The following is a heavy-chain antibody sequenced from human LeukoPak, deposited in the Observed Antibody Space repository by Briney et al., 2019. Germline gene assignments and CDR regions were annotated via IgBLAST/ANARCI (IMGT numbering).Heavy chain of an antibody. Sequence: GGSLRLSCAASGFTFSSYSMNWVRQAPGKGLEWVSYISSSRSTIYYAHSVKGRFTNPRNNPNNSLYLQMDSLRAEDRAVHYCASDSCGGDGDFDSWG. V-gene: IGHV3-48*01. CDR1: GFTFSSYS. J-gene: IGHJ4*01. CDR3: ASDSCGGDGDFDS. D-gene: IGHD2-21*02. CDR2: ISSSRSTI.